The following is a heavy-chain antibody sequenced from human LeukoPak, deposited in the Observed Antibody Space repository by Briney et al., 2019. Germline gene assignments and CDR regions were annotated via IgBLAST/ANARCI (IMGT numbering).Heavy chain of an antibody. J-gene: IGHJ4*02. V-gene: IGHV1-18*01. Sequence: ASVKVSCTCSGYRFSSYGICWVRQAPGQGLEWVGWISAYSGHTNYAQRVQGRLTMTTDRSTSTAYMELRGLRSDDTAVYYCVREGEAATTGDYWGQGTLVTVSS. CDR1: GYRFSSYG. CDR2: ISAYSGHT. D-gene: IGHD1-14*01. CDR3: VREGEAATTGDY.